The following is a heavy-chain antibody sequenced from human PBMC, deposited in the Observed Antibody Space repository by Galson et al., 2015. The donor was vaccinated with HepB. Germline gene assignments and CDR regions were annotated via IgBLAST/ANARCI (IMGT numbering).Heavy chain of an antibody. Sequence: SLRLSCAASGFTVSSNYMSWVRQAPGKGLEWVSVIYSGGSTYYADSVKGRFTISRDNSKNTLYLQMNSLRAEDTAVYYCARVLWFGESLLLYGMDVWGQGTTVTVSS. J-gene: IGHJ6*02. CDR3: ARVLWFGESLLLYGMDV. D-gene: IGHD3-10*01. V-gene: IGHV3-66*01. CDR1: GFTVSSNY. CDR2: IYSGGST.